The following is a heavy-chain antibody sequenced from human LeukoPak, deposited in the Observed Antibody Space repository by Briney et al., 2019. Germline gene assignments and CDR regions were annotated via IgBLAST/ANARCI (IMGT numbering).Heavy chain of an antibody. V-gene: IGHV4-4*07. CDR1: GGSISXXX. D-gene: IGHD1-26*01. CDR2: VYTRGGT. Sequence: TCXVSGGSISXXXXSWIRQPPGXXXEXIXRVYTRGGTNYNPSLKSRVTISIDTAKNQVSLKVRSVTAADTAVYYCAGGHSGSSAKILYYYYMDVWGKGTTVTVSS. J-gene: IGHJ6*03. CDR3: AGGHSGSSAKILYYYYMDV.